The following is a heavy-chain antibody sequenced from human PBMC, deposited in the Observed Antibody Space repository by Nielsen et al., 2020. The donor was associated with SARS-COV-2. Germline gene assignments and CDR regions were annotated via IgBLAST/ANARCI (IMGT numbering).Heavy chain of an antibody. J-gene: IGHJ6*02. Sequence: GGSLRLSCAASGFTFDDYAMHWVRQAPGKGLEWVSGISWNSGSIGYADSVKGRFTISRDNAKNSLYLQMNSLRAKDTAVYYCARGTSRITIFGVVTRHGMDVWGQGTTVAVSS. CDR3: ARGTSRITIFGVVTRHGMDV. CDR1: GFTFDDYA. D-gene: IGHD3-3*01. V-gene: IGHV3-9*01. CDR2: ISWNSGSI.